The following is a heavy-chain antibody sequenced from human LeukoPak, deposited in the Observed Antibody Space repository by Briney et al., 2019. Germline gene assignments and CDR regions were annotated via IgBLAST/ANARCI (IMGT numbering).Heavy chain of an antibody. CDR2: ISGSSDYT. Sequence: GGSLRLSCAASGFTFSSYGRSWVRQAPGKGLEWVSAISGSSDYTFYADSVKGRFTISRDNDKNTLYLQMNSLRAEDTAVYFCAREVYYGSGRRFDRWGQGTLVTVSS. CDR1: GFTFSSYG. D-gene: IGHD3-10*01. J-gene: IGHJ4*02. CDR3: AREVYYGSGRRFDR. V-gene: IGHV3-23*01.